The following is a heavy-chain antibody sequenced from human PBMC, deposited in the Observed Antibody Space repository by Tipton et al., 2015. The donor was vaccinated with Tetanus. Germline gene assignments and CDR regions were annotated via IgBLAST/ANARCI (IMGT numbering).Heavy chain of an antibody. V-gene: IGHV4-39*02. D-gene: IGHD4-17*01. CDR3: ARDLTPVTTGGGYYYMDV. Sequence: TLSLTCTVSGDSIGRTSPYWGWIRQPPGKDLEWIGSIYRHETTYYNPSLKSRVTVSLDKSKNQFALILSSVTAADTAVYYCARDLTPVTTGGGYYYMDVWGKGTTVTVSS. CDR1: GDSIGRTSPY. J-gene: IGHJ6*03. CDR2: IYRHETT.